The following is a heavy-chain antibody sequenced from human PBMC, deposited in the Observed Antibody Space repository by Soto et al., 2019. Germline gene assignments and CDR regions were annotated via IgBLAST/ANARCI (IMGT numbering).Heavy chain of an antibody. V-gene: IGHV1-18*01. Sequence: GASVKVSCKASGYTFTSYGISWVRQAPGQGLEWMGWISAYNGNTNYAQKLQGRVTMTTDTSTSTAYMELRSLRSDDTAVYYCAGGEAYYYDSSGYYYFGYWGQGTLVTV. J-gene: IGHJ4*02. CDR3: AGGEAYYYDSSGYYYFGY. D-gene: IGHD3-22*01. CDR2: ISAYNGNT. CDR1: GYTFTSYG.